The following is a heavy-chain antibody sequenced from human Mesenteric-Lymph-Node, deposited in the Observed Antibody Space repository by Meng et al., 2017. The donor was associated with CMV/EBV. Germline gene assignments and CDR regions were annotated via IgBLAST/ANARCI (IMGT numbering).Heavy chain of an antibody. CDR2: INSDGSST. V-gene: IGHV3-74*01. CDR3: ARLGYCSSTSCPLDY. CDR1: GFTFSSYW. J-gene: IGHJ4*02. Sequence: GESLKISCAASGFTFSSYWMHWVRQAPGKGLVWVSRINSDGSSTSYADSVKGRFTISRDNAKNSLYLQMNSLRAEDTAVYYCARLGYCSSTSCPLDYWGQGTLVTVSS. D-gene: IGHD2-2*01.